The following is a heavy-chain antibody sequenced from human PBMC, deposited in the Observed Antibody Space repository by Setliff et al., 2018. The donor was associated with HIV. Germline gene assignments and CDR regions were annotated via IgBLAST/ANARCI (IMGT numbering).Heavy chain of an antibody. CDR2: IWYDGRNK. J-gene: IGHJ6*03. CDR1: GFTFSSYG. CDR3: AKDWREGCAESRCHSYYYMDV. V-gene: IGHV3-33*03. Sequence: LRLSCAASGFTFSSYGMHWVRQAPGKGLEWVALIWYDGRNKYYVDSVRGRFTISRDNSKKSLYLQMNDLRPGDTALYLCAKDWREGCAESRCHSYYYMDVWGQGTTVTVSS. D-gene: IGHD3-3*01.